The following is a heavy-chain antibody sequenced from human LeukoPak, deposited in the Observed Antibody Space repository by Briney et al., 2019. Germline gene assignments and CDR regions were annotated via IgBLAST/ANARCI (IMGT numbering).Heavy chain of an antibody. CDR3: AKRVSYTNSAAYFDC. CDR1: GFAFSSFG. Sequence: GGSLRLSCEASGFAFSSFGMSWVRQTPGKGLEWVSSITDADGTYYADPAKGRFTVSRDNSKNALYLEMNSLRAEDTAVYYCAKRVSYTNSAAYFDCWGQGTLV. V-gene: IGHV3-23*01. J-gene: IGHJ4*02. CDR2: ITDADGT. D-gene: IGHD2-2*02.